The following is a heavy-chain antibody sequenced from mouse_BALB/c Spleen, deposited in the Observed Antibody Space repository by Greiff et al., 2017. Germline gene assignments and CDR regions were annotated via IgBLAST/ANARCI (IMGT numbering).Heavy chain of an antibody. CDR1: GYTFSSYW. D-gene: IGHD2-4*01. CDR3: ARHDYDGAWFAY. V-gene: IGHV1-9*01. Sequence: QVQLQQSGAELMKPGASVKISCKATGYTFSSYWIEWVKQRPGHGLEWIGEILPGSGSTNYNEKFKGKATFTADTSSNTAYMQLSSLTSEDSAVYYCARHDYDGAWFAYWGQGTLVTVSA. J-gene: IGHJ3*01. CDR2: ILPGSGST.